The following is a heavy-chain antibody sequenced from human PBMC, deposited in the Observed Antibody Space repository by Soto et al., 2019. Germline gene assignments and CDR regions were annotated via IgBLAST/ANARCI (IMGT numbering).Heavy chain of an antibody. J-gene: IGHJ5*02. D-gene: IGHD2-21*02. Sequence: PSGALSLTFAFSGYSLSSRNSWGLFRQPPGKGPEWIGYIYYSGTTYYNPSLKSRVTMSVDTSKNQFSLKLTSVTAVDTAVYYCARHPSDFWFGPWGQGTLVTVSS. CDR2: IYYSGTT. CDR1: GYSLSSRNS. V-gene: IGHV4-28*01. CDR3: ARHPSDFWFGP.